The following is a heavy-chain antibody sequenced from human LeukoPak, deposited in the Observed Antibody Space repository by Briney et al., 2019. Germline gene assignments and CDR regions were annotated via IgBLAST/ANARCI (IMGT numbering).Heavy chain of an antibody. Sequence: SETLSLTCAVYGGSFSGYYWSWIRQPPGKGLEWIGEINHSGSTNYNPSLKSRVTISVNTSKNQFSLKLSSVTAADTAVYYCARGLYYYYGMDVWGQGTTVTVSS. CDR1: GGSFSGYY. V-gene: IGHV4-34*01. CDR2: INHSGST. J-gene: IGHJ6*02. CDR3: ARGLYYYYGMDV.